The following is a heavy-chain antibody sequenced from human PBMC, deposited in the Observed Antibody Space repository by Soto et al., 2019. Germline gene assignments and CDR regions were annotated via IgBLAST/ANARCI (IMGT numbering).Heavy chain of an antibody. Sequence: RRLSCAASGFTFSRYGMNWLRQAPGKGLEWVASISSSTSYVYYADSVKGRFTTSRDNAKSILYLEMYALRTEDTAVYYCARDPSEGRVGNWFESWGQGTLVTVSS. V-gene: IGHV3-21*06. CDR2: ISSSTSYV. CDR3: ARDPSEGRVGNWFES. D-gene: IGHD2-2*01. CDR1: GFTFSRYG. J-gene: IGHJ5*01.